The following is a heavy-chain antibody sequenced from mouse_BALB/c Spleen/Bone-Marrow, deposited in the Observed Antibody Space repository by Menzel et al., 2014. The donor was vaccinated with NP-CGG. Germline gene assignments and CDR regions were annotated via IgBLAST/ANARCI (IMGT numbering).Heavy chain of an antibody. D-gene: IGHD2-14*01. CDR2: ISSGGSYT. CDR3: TRSYYRYDEEAWFAY. V-gene: IGHV5-6-4*01. J-gene: IGHJ3*01. Sequence: EVQLVESGGGLVKPGGSLKLSCAASGFTFSSYTMSWVRQTPEKRLEWVATISSGGSYTYYPDSVKGRFTISRDNAKNTLYLQMSSLKSEDTAMCYCTRSYYRYDEEAWFAYWGQGTLVTVSA. CDR1: GFTFSSYT.